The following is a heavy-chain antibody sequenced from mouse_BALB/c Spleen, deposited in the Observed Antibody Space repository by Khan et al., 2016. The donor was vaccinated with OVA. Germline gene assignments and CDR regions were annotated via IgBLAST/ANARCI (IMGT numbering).Heavy chain of an antibody. CDR1: GYMFSSYY. CDR3: SRSGYGSFVY. CDR2: INPNNGGT. J-gene: IGHJ3*01. V-gene: IGHV1S81*02. D-gene: IGHD2-2*01. Sequence: QVQLKQSGAELVKPGASVKLSCKASGYMFSSYYMYWVKQRPGQGLEWIGEINPNNGGTNLNEKFKSKATLTVHKSSRTTYMQLSSLTSEDSAVYYCSRSGYGSFVYWGRGTLVTVSA.